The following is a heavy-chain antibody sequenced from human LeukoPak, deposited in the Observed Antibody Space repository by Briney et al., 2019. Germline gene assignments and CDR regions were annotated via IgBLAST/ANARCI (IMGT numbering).Heavy chain of an antibody. J-gene: IGHJ4*02. V-gene: IGHV3-7*01. CDR3: ARAGTPGSTDH. D-gene: IGHD1-1*01. CDR1: GFTFSRSW. Sequence: GGSLRLSCAASGFTFSRSWMSWVRQAPGKGLEWVANVNDDEREKYYVDSVKGRFSISRDNAKNLLYLQLNSLRAEDTAVYYCARAGTPGSTDHWGQGTLVTVSS. CDR2: VNDDEREK.